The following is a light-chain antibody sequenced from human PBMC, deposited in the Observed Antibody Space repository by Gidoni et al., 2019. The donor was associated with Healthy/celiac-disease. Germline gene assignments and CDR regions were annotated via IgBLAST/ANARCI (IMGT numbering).Light chain of an antibody. CDR1: SGIIASNY. CDR3: QSYDSSNQV. V-gene: IGLV6-57*01. Sequence: NFMLTQPTSVPGSTGKTVTISCTRSSGIIASNYVQCDQQRPGSSPTTVIYEDNQRPSGVPDRFSGSIDSSSNSASLTISGLKTEDEADYYCQSYDSSNQVFGGGTKLTVL. CDR2: EDN. J-gene: IGLJ2*01.